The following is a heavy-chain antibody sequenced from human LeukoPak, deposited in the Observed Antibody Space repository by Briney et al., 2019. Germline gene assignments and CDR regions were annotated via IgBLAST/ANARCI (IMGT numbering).Heavy chain of an antibody. CDR2: IRYDGSNK. D-gene: IGHD4-17*01. J-gene: IGHJ4*02. Sequence: PGGSLRLSCAASGFTFGSYGMHWVRQAPGKGLEWVTFIRYDGSNKFYTNSVKGRFTISRDNSKHTLYLQMDSLRAEDTAVYYCAKNRGYGDYYFDYWGQGTLVTVSS. V-gene: IGHV3-30*02. CDR3: AKNRGYGDYYFDY. CDR1: GFTFGSYG.